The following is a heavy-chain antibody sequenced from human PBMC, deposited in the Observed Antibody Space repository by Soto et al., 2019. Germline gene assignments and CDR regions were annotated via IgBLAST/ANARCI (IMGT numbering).Heavy chain of an antibody. CDR2: IYYSGST. Sequence: PSETLSLTCTVSGGSISSGDYYWSWIRQPPGKGLEWIGYIYYSGSTYYNPSLKSRVTISVDTSKNQFSLKLSSVTAADTAVYYCARDNIVVVPAASYFDYWGQGTLVTVSS. J-gene: IGHJ4*02. CDR3: ARDNIVVVPAASYFDY. CDR1: GGSISSGDYY. D-gene: IGHD2-2*01. V-gene: IGHV4-30-4*01.